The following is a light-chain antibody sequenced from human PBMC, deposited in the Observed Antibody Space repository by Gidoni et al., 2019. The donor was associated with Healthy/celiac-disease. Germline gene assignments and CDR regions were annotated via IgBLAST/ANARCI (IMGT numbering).Light chain of an antibody. CDR2: GAS. CDR1: QSDSSN. Sequence: EIVMTQSPATLSVSPGESATLSCRASQSDSSNLAWYQQKPGQAPRLLIYGASTRATGIPDKFTLKISRLQSEDVAVYYCKQDKKWPLTFGGGTKVEIK. CDR3: KQDKKWPLT. J-gene: IGKJ4*02. V-gene: IGKV3-15*01.